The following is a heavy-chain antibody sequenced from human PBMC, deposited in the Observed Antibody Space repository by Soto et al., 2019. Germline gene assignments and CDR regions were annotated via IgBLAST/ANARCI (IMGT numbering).Heavy chain of an antibody. J-gene: IGHJ6*02. Sequence: GGSLRLSCAASGFTFSSYSMNWVRQAPGKGLEWVSSISSSSSYIYYADSVKGRFTISRDNAKNSLYLQMNSLRAEDTAVYYCARDSGAISGMDVWGQGTTVTVSS. V-gene: IGHV3-21*01. CDR1: GFTFSSYS. D-gene: IGHD7-27*01. CDR3: ARDSGAISGMDV. CDR2: ISSSSSYI.